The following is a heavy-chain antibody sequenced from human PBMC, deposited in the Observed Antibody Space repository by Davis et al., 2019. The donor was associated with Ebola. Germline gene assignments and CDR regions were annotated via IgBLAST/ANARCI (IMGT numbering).Heavy chain of an antibody. D-gene: IGHD6-19*01. CDR1: GGSVSSYY. J-gene: IGHJ4*01. CDR3: GRGWGSSWYGAIFY. CDR2: IYSSGNT. V-gene: IGHV4-59*02. Sequence: PSETLSLTCTVSGGSVSSYYWTWIRQPPGKELEWIGNIYSSGNTNYNPSLESRVTISVDTSMHQFSLRLTSVTAADTAVYYCGRGWGSSWYGAIFYWGQGTLVTVSS.